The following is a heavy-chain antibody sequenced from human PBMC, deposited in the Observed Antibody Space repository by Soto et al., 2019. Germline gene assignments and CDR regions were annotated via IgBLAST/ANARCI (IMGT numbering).Heavy chain of an antibody. D-gene: IGHD2-15*01. V-gene: IGHV3-33*01. CDR1: GFTFSNYG. Sequence: QVQLVESGGGVVQPGGSLRLSCAASGFTFSNYGMHWVRQAPGKGLEWVAVIWYDGTNKYYADSVKGRFTISRDNSNNTLYLQMNSRRAEDTSVYYCARGRYCSGGSFRWHSWFDPWGQGTLVTVSS. CDR2: IWYDGTNK. CDR3: ARGRYCSGGSFRWHSWFDP. J-gene: IGHJ5*02.